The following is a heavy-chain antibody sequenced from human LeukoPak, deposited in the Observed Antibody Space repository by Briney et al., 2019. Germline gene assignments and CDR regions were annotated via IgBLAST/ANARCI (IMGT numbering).Heavy chain of an antibody. J-gene: IGHJ6*02. CDR2: ISYDGSNK. D-gene: IGHD3-3*01. CDR3: ARDRYDFWSGYYYYYYYGMDV. CDR1: GFTFSSYA. V-gene: IGHV3-30-3*01. Sequence: PGGSLRLSCAASGFTFSSYAMSWVRQAPGKGLEWVAVISYDGSNKYYADSVKGRFTISRDNSKNTLYLQMNSLRAEDTAVYYCARDRYDFWSGYYYYYYYGMDVWGQGTTVTVSS.